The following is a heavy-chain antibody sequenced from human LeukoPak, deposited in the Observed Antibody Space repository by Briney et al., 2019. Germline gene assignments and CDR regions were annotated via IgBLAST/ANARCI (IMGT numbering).Heavy chain of an antibody. Sequence: PSETLSLSCTVSGGSITSSYWSWIQQPPRKGLEWIGYISNSGSTNYNPSLKSRVTISLDTSKNQVSLRLSSVSAADTALYYWARHLGGVEAPRPFDSWGQGTLVTVSS. J-gene: IGHJ4*02. CDR2: ISNSGST. CDR3: ARHLGGVEAPRPFDS. V-gene: IGHV4-59*01. D-gene: IGHD2-2*01. CDR1: GGSITSSY.